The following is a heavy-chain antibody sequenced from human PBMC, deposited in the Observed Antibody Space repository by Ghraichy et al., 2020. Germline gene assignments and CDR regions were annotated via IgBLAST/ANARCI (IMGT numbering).Heavy chain of an antibody. D-gene: IGHD2-8*02. Sequence: GGSLRLSCAAAGFTFSTYSMHWVRQAPGKGLEWVAVISHDGNSQYYADSVKGRFTISRDNSKNTVFLQMNSLRGGDTAVYYCARDIKSSYWSYYFFAMDVWGHGNTVIVSS. CDR3: ARDIKSSYWSYYFFAMDV. V-gene: IGHV3-30-3*01. CDR2: ISHDGNSQ. J-gene: IGHJ6*02. CDR1: GFTFSTYS.